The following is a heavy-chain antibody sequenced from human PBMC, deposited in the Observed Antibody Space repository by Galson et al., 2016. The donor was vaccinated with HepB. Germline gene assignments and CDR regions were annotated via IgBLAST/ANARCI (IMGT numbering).Heavy chain of an antibody. CDR1: GFSVNTYA. CDR3: ARSTRGGWRPSYFDY. Sequence: SLRLSCAASGFSVNTYAVNWVRQAPGKGLEWVAVLSTNGLSQHYADSVKGRFTISKDNSKNTLYLQMNSLRAEDTAVYYCARSTRGGWRPSYFDYWGQGTLATVSS. V-gene: IGHV3-30-3*01. J-gene: IGHJ4*02. CDR2: LSTNGLSQ. D-gene: IGHD6-19*01.